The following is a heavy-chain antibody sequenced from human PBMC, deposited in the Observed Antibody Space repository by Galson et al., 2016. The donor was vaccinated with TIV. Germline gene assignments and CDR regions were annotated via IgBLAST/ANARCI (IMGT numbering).Heavy chain of an antibody. Sequence: SVKVSCKASGYSFISYAINWVRQAPGQGLEWMGWINTNTGNPTYAQGFTGRFVFSLDTSKRIANLQISGLKAEDTAVYYCTRSVAVAGTEYFQPWGQGTLVTVSS. V-gene: IGHV7-4-1*04. CDR2: INTNTGNP. J-gene: IGHJ1*01. CDR1: GYSFISYA. CDR3: TRSVAVAGTEYFQP. D-gene: IGHD6-19*01.